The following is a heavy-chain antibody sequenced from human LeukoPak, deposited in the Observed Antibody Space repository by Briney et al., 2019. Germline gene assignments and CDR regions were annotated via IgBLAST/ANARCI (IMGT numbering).Heavy chain of an antibody. J-gene: IGHJ6*02. Sequence: PSETLSLTCAVYGGSFSGYYWSWIRQPPGKGLEWIGEINHSGSTNYNPSLKSRVTISVGTSKNQFSLKLSSVTAADTAVYYCARETDTAMVPYYYYYYGMDVWGQGTTVTVSS. CDR1: GGSFSGYY. V-gene: IGHV4-34*01. CDR3: ARETDTAMVPYYYYYYGMDV. D-gene: IGHD5-18*01. CDR2: INHSGST.